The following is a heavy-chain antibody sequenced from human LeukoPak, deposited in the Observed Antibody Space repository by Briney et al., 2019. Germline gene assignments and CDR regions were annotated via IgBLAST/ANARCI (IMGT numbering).Heavy chain of an antibody. CDR2: VIPIFGTA. CDR1: GGTFSSYA. D-gene: IGHD6-19*01. V-gene: IGHV1-69*13. J-gene: IGHJ4*02. CDR3: ARENQIVAAVFDY. Sequence: SVKVSCKAPGGTFSSYAISWVRQAPGQGLEWMGGVIPIFGTANYAQKFQGRVTITADESTSTAYMELSSLRSEDTAVYYCARENQIVAAVFDYWGQGTLVTVSS.